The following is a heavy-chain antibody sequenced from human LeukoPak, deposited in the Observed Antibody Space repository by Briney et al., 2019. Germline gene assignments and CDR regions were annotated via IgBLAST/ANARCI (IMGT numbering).Heavy chain of an antibody. CDR2: VHYSGST. J-gene: IGHJ4*02. CDR3: ARWACGSGGDCHEFDY. D-gene: IGHD2-21*02. CDR1: GASISSHY. V-gene: IGHV4-59*11. Sequence: PSETLSLTCTVSGASISSHYWSWIRQPPGKGLEWIGYVHYSGSTNYNPSLKSRVTISEDTSKNQFSLRLRFVTATDTAVYYCARWACGSGGDCHEFDYWGQGTLVTVSS.